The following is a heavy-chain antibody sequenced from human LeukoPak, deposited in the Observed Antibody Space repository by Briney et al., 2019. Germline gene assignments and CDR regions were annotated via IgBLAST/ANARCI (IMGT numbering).Heavy chain of an antibody. CDR3: ARKLAYSSGELWFDP. D-gene: IGHD6-19*01. V-gene: IGHV1-69*01. J-gene: IGHJ5*02. Sequence: SVKLSCKASGGTFSSYAISWVRQAPGQGLEWMGGIIPIFGTANYAQKFQGRVTITADESTSTAYMELSSLRSEDTAVYYCARKLAYSSGELWFDPWGQGTLVTVSS. CDR2: IIPIFGTA. CDR1: GGTFSSYA.